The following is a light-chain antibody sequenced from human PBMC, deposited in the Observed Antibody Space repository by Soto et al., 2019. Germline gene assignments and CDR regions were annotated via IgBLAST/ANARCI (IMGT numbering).Light chain of an antibody. CDR1: QDIGND. CDR3: LQDYNFPLT. Sequence: AIPMTQSPSSLSASVGDRVTITCRASQDIGNDLAWYQQRPGKAPKLLIYAASSLQSGVPSRFSGSGSGTDFPLTISSPQPGDLATYYCLQDYNFPLTFGGGTKVEIK. V-gene: IGKV1-6*01. CDR2: AAS. J-gene: IGKJ4*01.